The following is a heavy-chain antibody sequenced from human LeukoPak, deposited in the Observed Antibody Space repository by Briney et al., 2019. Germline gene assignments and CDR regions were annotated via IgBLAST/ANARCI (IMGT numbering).Heavy chain of an antibody. D-gene: IGHD4-17*01. Sequence: SETLSLTCAVSDDSFSSHYWTWIRQPPGKGLEWIGYISYIGRTNYNPSLKSRVTISIDTSKNQFSLKLTSVTAADTAVYYCARDIVTATKGFDIWGQGTMVSVSS. J-gene: IGHJ3*02. V-gene: IGHV4-59*11. CDR2: ISYIGRT. CDR3: ARDIVTATKGFDI. CDR1: DDSFSSHY.